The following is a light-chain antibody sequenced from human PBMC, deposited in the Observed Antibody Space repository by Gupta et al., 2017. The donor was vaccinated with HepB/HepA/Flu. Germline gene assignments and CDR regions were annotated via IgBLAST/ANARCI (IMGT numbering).Light chain of an antibody. CDR3: QQRSNWPPLST. J-gene: IGKJ3*01. CDR2: DAS. V-gene: IGKV3-11*01. CDR1: QSVSSD. Sequence: EIVLTQSPATLSLSPGERATISCRASQSVSSDLAWYQQKPGQAPRLLIYDASNRATGIPARFSGSGSWTDFTLTISSLEPEDFAVYYCQQRSNWPPLSTFGPGTKVDIK.